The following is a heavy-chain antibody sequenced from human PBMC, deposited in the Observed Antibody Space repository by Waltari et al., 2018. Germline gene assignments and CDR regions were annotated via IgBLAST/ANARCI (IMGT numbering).Heavy chain of an antibody. J-gene: IGHJ3*02. D-gene: IGHD3-22*01. V-gene: IGHV1-69*12. Sequence: QVQLVQSGAAVKKPGSLLKVSCKPSGGPFSSYARSWVRPAPGQGLEWMGGIIPIVGTANYAQKFQGRVTITADESTSTAYMELSSLRSEDTAVYYCARSSYDSSGYGRDAFDIWGQGTMVTVSS. CDR2: IIPIVGTA. CDR1: GGPFSSYA. CDR3: ARSSYDSSGYGRDAFDI.